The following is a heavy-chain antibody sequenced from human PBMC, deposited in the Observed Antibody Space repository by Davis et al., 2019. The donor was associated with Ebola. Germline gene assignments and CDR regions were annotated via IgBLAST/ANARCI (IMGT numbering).Heavy chain of an antibody. CDR1: GFTFSGSA. CDR2: IRSKANSYAT. CDR3: TKGGGAGGREDDY. V-gene: IGHV3-73*01. Sequence: GGSLRHSCAASGFTFSGSAMHWVRQASGKGLEWVGRIRSKANSYATAYAASVKGRFTISRDDSKNTAYLQMNSLKTEDTAVYYCTKGGGAGGREDDYWGQGTLVTVSS. D-gene: IGHD3-16*01. J-gene: IGHJ4*02.